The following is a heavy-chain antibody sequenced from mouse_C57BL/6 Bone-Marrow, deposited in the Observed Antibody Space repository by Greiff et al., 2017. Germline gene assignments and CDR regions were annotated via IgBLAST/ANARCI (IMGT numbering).Heavy chain of an antibody. CDR1: GYTFTSYT. Sequence: VQLQQSGAELARPGASVKMSCKASGYTFTSYTMHWVKQRPGQGLEWIGYINPRSGYTKYNQKFKDKATLTADKSSSTAYVQLSNQTSEDSGVSYCARSRTGGYWGQGTTLTVSS. CDR3: ARSRTGGY. V-gene: IGHV1-4*01. CDR2: INPRSGYT. J-gene: IGHJ2*01. D-gene: IGHD4-1*01.